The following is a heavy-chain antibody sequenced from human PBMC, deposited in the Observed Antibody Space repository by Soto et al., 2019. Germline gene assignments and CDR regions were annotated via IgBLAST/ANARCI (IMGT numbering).Heavy chain of an antibody. J-gene: IGHJ2*01. Sequence: GGSLRLSCAASGFTFSSYWMHWVRQAPGKGLVWVSRINSDGSSTSYADSVKGRFTISRDNAKNTLYLQMNSLRAEDTAVYYCARDIGGWYRNLVSPRGFDLWGRGTLVTVSS. D-gene: IGHD6-19*01. V-gene: IGHV3-74*01. CDR1: GFTFSSYW. CDR3: ARDIGGWYRNLVSPRGFDL. CDR2: INSDGSST.